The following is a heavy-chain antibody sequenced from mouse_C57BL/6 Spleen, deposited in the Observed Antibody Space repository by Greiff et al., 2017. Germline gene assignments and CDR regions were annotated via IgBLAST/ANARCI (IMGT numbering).Heavy chain of an antibody. V-gene: IGHV1-69*01. J-gene: IGHJ4*01. Sequence: QVQLQQPRAELVMPGASVKLSCKASGYTFTSYWMHWVKQRPGQGLEWIGEIDPSYSYTNYNQKFKGKSTLTVDTSSSTSYMQLSSLTSEDSAVYYSARWYYYGSVAMDDWGKGVSVSAS. CDR1: GYTFTSYW. CDR2: IDPSYSYT. CDR3: ARWYYYGSVAMDD. D-gene: IGHD1-1*01.